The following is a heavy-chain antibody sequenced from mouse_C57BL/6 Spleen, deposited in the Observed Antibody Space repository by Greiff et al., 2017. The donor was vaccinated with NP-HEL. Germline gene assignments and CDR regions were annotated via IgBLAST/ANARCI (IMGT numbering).Heavy chain of an antibody. Sequence: DVKLVESGGGLVKPGGSLKLSCAASGFTFSSYAMSWVRQTPEKRLEWVATISDGGSYTYYPDNVKGRFTISRDNAKDNLYLQMSHLKSEDTAMYYCARDGSSPWFAYWGQGTLVTVSA. J-gene: IGHJ3*01. CDR1: GFTFSSYA. D-gene: IGHD1-1*01. CDR3: ARDGSSPWFAY. V-gene: IGHV5-4*01. CDR2: ISDGGSYT.